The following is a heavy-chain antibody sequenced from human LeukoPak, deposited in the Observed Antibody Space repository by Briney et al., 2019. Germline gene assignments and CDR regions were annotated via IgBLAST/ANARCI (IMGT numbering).Heavy chain of an antibody. CDR2: ISYDGSNK. D-gene: IGHD3-10*01. V-gene: IGHV3-30*04. J-gene: IGHJ3*02. Sequence: GRSLRLSCAASGFTFSSYAMHWVRQAPGKGLEGVACISYDGSNKYYAHSVKRRFTISSDNSKNTLYLQMNSLRAEDTAVYYWARDLYGSGSYWGAFDIWGQGTTVTVSS. CDR1: GFTFSSYA. CDR3: ARDLYGSGSYWGAFDI.